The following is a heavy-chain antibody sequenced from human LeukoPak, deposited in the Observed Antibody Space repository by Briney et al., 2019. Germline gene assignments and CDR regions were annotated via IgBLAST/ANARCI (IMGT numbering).Heavy chain of an antibody. V-gene: IGHV3-48*01. CDR2: ISSSSSSTI. J-gene: IGHJ4*02. CDR3: ARDWHAGGDTYFDY. D-gene: IGHD4-17*01. Sequence: GGSLRLSCAASGFTFSSYSMNWVRQAPGKGLEWVSYISSSSSSTIYYADSVKGRFTISRDNAKNSLYLQMNSLRAEDTAVYYCARDWHAGGDTYFDYWGQGTLVTVSS. CDR1: GFTFSSYS.